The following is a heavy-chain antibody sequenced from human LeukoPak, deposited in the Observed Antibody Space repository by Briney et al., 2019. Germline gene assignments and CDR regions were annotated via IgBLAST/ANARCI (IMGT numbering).Heavy chain of an antibody. CDR2: IIPMFGTA. V-gene: IGHV1-69*06. CDR1: GGTFSSYA. D-gene: IGHD3-3*01. CDR3: ARDRYYDFLSGSHYFDY. J-gene: IGHJ4*02. Sequence: SVKVSCKASGGTFSSYAISWVRQAPGQGLEWMGVIIPMFGTANYAQKFQGRVTITADKSTTTAYMELSSLRSVDTAMYYCARDRYYDFLSGSHYFDYWGQGTLVTVSS.